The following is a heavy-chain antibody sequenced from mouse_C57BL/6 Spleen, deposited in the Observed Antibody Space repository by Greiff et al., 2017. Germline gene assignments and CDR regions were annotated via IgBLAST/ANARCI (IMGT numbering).Heavy chain of an antibody. CDR3: SSEMGEYAY. Sequence: QVQLQQPGAELVKPGASVKLSCKASGYTFTSYWMHWVKQRPGRGLEWIGWIDPNSGGTKYNEKFKSKATLTVDTPSSTAYMQLSSLTSEDSAFYYCSSEMGEYAYWGQGTLVTVSA. D-gene: IGHD2-3*01. V-gene: IGHV1-72*01. CDR2: IDPNSGGT. CDR1: GYTFTSYW. J-gene: IGHJ3*01.